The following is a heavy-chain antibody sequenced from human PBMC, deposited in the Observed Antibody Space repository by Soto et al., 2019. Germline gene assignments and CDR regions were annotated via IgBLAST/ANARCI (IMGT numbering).Heavy chain of an antibody. D-gene: IGHD3-22*01. Sequence: SETLSLTCTVSGASITSDDFYCSWIRQHPGKGLEWIGYMYHSGNTYYNPSLRGRLTMSLDTSKNQFPLKLTSVTAADTAVYYCVKYYYDSSGLNWFDPWGPGTLVTVSS. V-gene: IGHV4-31*03. CDR1: GASITSDDFY. J-gene: IGHJ5*02. CDR2: MYHSGNT. CDR3: VKYYYDSSGLNWFDP.